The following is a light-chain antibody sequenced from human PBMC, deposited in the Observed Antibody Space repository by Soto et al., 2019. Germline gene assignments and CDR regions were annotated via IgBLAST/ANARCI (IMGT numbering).Light chain of an antibody. V-gene: IGKV3-15*01. CDR1: QSVSSN. CDR3: HQHNNWWT. CDR2: GAS. Sequence: EIVMTHSPATLSVSPCERATLSCRASQSVSSNLAWYQQKPGQAPRLLIYGASTRAAGIPARFSGSGSGTDFTLTITSLQSEDFGVYYCHQHNNWWTFGQGTKVDIK. J-gene: IGKJ1*01.